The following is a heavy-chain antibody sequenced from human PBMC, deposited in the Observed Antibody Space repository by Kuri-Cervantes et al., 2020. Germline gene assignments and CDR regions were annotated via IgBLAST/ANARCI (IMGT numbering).Heavy chain of an antibody. V-gene: IGHV3-30*03. J-gene: IGHJ4*02. CDR3: ADTLDGCGGDCYAHDY. D-gene: IGHD2-21*02. CDR1: GLAFRSYG. CDR2: ISYDGSNK. Sequence: PSSATPGLAFRSYGMHRVRQAPGKGLEWVAVISYDGSNKYYADSVKGRFTISRDNSKNTLYLQMNSLRAEDTAVYYCADTLDGCGGDCYAHDYWGQGTLVTVSS.